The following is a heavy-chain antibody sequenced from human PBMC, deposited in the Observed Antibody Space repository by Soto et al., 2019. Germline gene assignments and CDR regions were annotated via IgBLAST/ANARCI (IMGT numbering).Heavy chain of an antibody. CDR2: TSGNGGST. CDR3: PRTLFIAARSVEPFDY. J-gene: IGHJ4*02. D-gene: IGHD6-13*01. V-gene: IGHV3-23*01. CDR1: GFTFSDYA. Sequence: VQLLESGGALVQPGGSLRLSCAASGFTFSDYAMTWVRQAPGKGLEWVSHTSGNGGSTYYADSVKGRFTISRDNSRDTMHLQMNSLRAEDTALYHCPRTLFIAARSVEPFDYWVQGALVTVSS.